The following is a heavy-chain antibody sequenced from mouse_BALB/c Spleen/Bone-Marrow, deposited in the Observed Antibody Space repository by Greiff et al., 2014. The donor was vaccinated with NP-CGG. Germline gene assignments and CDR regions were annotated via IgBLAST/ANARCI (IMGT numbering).Heavy chain of an antibody. Sequence: DVHLVESGGGFVKPGGSLKLSCAASGFTFSDFYMFWFRQTPEKRLEWVATISNGGTYTYYPDSVKGRFTISRDNAKNNLHLQISSQKSEDTAMYYCARSGERYGAMDYWGQGTSVTVTS. CDR2: ISNGGTYT. J-gene: IGHJ4*01. V-gene: IGHV5-4*02. D-gene: IGHD1-1*02. CDR1: GFTFSDFY. CDR3: ARSGERYGAMDY.